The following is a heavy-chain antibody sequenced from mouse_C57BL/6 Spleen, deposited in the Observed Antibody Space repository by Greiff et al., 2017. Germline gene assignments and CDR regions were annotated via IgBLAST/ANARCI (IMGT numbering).Heavy chain of an antibody. CDR3: ARPETAVVASRGYFDG. D-gene: IGHD1-1*01. V-gene: IGHV1-55*01. Sequence: QVQLQQPGAELVKPGASVKMSCKASGYTFTSYWITWVKQRPGQGLEWIGEIYPGSGSTNYNEKFKSKATLTVDTSSSTAYMQLSSLTSEDSAVYYCARPETAVVASRGYFDGWGTGTTVTVAS. J-gene: IGHJ1*03. CDR2: IYPGSGST. CDR1: GYTFTSYW.